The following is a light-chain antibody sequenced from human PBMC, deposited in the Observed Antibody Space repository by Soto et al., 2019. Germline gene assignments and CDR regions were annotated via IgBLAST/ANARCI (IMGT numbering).Light chain of an antibody. CDR3: QQYNNWPLT. V-gene: IGKV3D-20*02. Sequence: EIVLTQSPGTLSLSPGERATLSCRASQSVRSNFLAWYQQKPGQAPRLLIYGASNRATGIPDRFSGSGSGTDFTLTITRLEPEDFAVYYCQQYNNWPLTFGGGTKVEI. CDR2: GAS. J-gene: IGKJ4*01. CDR1: QSVRSNF.